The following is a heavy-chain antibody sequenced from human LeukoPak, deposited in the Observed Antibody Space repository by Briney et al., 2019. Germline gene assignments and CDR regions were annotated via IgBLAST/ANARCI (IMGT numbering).Heavy chain of an antibody. V-gene: IGHV3-48*03. CDR1: GFTSSSYE. Sequence: PGGSLRLSCAASGFTSSSYEMNWVRQAPGKGLEWVSYISSSGSTIYYADSVKGRFTISRDNAKNSLYLQMNSLRAEDTAVHYCARDSYSSGWYLVFDYWGQGTLVTVSS. CDR2: ISSSGSTI. D-gene: IGHD6-19*01. CDR3: ARDSYSSGWYLVFDY. J-gene: IGHJ4*02.